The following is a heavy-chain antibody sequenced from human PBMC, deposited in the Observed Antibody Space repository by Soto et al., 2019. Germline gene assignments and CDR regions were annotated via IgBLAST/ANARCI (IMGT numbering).Heavy chain of an antibody. CDR3: SREQTYCTNGVCSSYYGMDV. J-gene: IGHJ6*02. V-gene: IGHV3-30*04. D-gene: IGHD2-8*01. CDR1: GFTFSSYA. Sequence: QVQLVESGGGVVQPGRSLRLSCAASGFTFSSYAMHWVRQAPDKGLEWVAVISYDGSNKFYADSVKGRFTISRDNSKNPLYLQMNSLRAEATAVYYCSREQTYCTNGVCSSYYGMDVWGQGTTVTVSS. CDR2: ISYDGSNK.